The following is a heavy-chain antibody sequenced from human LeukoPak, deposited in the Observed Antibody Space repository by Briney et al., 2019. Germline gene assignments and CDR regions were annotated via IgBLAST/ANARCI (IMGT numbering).Heavy chain of an antibody. J-gene: IGHJ4*02. CDR2: ISGTGGYT. Sequence: HPGGSLRLSCAASRFTFINYAMSWVRQAPGKGLEWVSAISGTGGYTYYADSVQGRFTISRDSSKNTLYLQMNSLRAEDTAVYYCAKKSHYDFWSGYHHDYWGQGTLVTVSS. CDR3: AKKSHYDFWSGYHHDY. V-gene: IGHV3-23*01. CDR1: RFTFINYA. D-gene: IGHD3-3*01.